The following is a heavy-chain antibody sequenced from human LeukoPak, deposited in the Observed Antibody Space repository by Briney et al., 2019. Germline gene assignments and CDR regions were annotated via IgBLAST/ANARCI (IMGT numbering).Heavy chain of an antibody. D-gene: IGHD3-3*01. CDR3: ASGYDFWSGYYSEYYFDY. J-gene: IGHJ4*02. CDR1: GFTFSNYA. Sequence: GGSLRLSCAASGFTFSNYAMHWVRQAPGKGLEWVALISYDGSNKYYADSVKGRFTISRDNAKNSLYLQMNSLRAEDTAVYYCASGYDFWSGYYSEYYFDYWGQGTLVTVSS. CDR2: ISYDGSNK. V-gene: IGHV3-30-3*01.